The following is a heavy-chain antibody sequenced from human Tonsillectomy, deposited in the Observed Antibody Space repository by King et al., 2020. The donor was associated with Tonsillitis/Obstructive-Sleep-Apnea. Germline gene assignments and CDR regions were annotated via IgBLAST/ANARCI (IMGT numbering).Heavy chain of an antibody. CDR3: AREGDTTMVMSYYYYYMDV. D-gene: IGHD5-18*01. V-gene: IGHV3-48*03. CDR1: GFTFSSYE. Sequence: VQLVESGGGLVQPGGSLRLSCAASGFTFSSYEMNWVRQAPGKGLEWLSYTSRSGTTIYYADSVKGRFTISRDNAKNSLYLQMNSLRAEDTAVYYCAREGDTTMVMSYYYYYMDVWGKGTTVTVSS. CDR2: TSRSGTTI. J-gene: IGHJ6*03.